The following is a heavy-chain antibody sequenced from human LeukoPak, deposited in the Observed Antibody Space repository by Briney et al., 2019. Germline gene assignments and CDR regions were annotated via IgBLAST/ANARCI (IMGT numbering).Heavy chain of an antibody. J-gene: IGHJ4*02. CDR2: IYHSGST. CDR3: ARRPRIQLWLRAVYFDY. V-gene: IGHV4-38-2*02. CDR1: GYSISSGYY. Sequence: MPSETLSLTSTVSGYSISSGYYWGWIRQPPGKGLEWIGSIYHSGSTNYNPSLKSRVTISVDTSKNQFSLKLSSVTAADTAVYYCARRPRIQLWLRAVYFDYWGQGTLVTVSS. D-gene: IGHD5-18*01.